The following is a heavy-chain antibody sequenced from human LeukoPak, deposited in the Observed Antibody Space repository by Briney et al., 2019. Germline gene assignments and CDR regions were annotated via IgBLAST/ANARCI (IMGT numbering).Heavy chain of an antibody. D-gene: IGHD3-10*01. CDR1: GFTFSRYS. Sequence: PGGSLRLSCAASGFTFSRYSMNWVRQAPGKGLEWVSSISGSSIYKYYADSVKGRFTISRDNAKNSLYLQMNSLRAEDTAVYYCARDVSMVRGVMAYYYYYMDVWGKGTTVTISS. CDR2: ISGSSIYK. CDR3: ARDVSMVRGVMAYYYYYMDV. J-gene: IGHJ6*03. V-gene: IGHV3-21*04.